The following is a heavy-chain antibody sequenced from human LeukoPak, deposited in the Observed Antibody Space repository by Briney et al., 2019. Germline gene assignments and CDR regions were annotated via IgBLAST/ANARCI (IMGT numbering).Heavy chain of an antibody. CDR3: ARVTFGGAYFDY. Sequence: TLSLTCAVSGGSISSGGYSWSWIRQPPGKGLEWIGYIYHSGSTNYNPSLKSRVTISVDTSKSQFSLKLSSVTAADTAVYYCARVTFGGAYFDYWGQGTLVTVSS. CDR2: IYHSGST. D-gene: IGHD3-16*01. CDR1: GGSISSGGYS. J-gene: IGHJ4*02. V-gene: IGHV4-30-2*01.